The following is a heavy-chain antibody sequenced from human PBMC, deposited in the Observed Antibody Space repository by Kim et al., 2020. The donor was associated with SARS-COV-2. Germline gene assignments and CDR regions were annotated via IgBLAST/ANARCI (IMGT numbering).Heavy chain of an antibody. CDR2: GTA. Sequence: GTANYAQKFQGRVTITADESTSTAYMELSSLRSEDTAVYYCARVRRWLIYWGQGTLVTVSS. V-gene: IGHV1-69*01. CDR3: ARVRRWLIY. J-gene: IGHJ4*02. D-gene: IGHD6-19*01.